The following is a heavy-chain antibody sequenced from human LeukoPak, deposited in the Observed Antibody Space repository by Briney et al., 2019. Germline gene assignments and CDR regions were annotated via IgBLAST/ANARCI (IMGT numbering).Heavy chain of an antibody. Sequence: SETLSLTCTVSGGSISSGDYYWSWIRQPPGKGLEWIGYIYYSGSTYYNPSLKSRVTISVDTSKNQFSLKLSSVTAADTAVYYCARVAEGYCSGGSCYDYYFDYWGQGTLATVSS. CDR3: ARVAEGYCSGGSCYDYYFDY. J-gene: IGHJ4*02. CDR2: IYYSGST. V-gene: IGHV4-30-4*01. D-gene: IGHD2-15*01. CDR1: GGSISSGDYY.